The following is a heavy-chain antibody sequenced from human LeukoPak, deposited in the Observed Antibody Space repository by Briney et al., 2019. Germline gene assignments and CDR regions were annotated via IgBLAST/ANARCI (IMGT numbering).Heavy chain of an antibody. J-gene: IGHJ3*02. D-gene: IGHD2-15*01. V-gene: IGHV4-34*01. Sequence: SETLSLTCAVYGGSFSGYYWSWIRQPPGKGLEWIGEINHSGSTNYNPSLKSRVTKSVDTSKNQFSLKLSSVTAADTAVYYCARAVGGAFDIWGQGTMVTVSS. CDR1: GGSFSGYY. CDR2: INHSGST. CDR3: ARAVGGAFDI.